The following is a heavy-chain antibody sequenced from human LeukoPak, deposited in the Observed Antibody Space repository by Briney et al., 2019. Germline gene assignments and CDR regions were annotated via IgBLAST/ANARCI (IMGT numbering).Heavy chain of an antibody. V-gene: IGHV4-34*01. Sequence: SETLSLTCAVYGGSFSSYYWSWIRQPPGKGLEWIGEINHSGSTNYNPSLKSRVTISVDTSKNQFSLKLSSVTAADTAVYYCARGVRAVAARRWFDPWGQGTLVTVSS. D-gene: IGHD6-19*01. J-gene: IGHJ5*02. CDR1: GGSFSSYY. CDR3: ARGVRAVAARRWFDP. CDR2: INHSGST.